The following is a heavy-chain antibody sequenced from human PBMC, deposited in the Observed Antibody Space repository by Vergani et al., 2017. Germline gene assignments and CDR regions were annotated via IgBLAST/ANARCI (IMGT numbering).Heavy chain of an antibody. CDR3: ARDDGPRYCSGGSCYSGNVDY. Sequence: QVQLVQSGAEVKKPGASVKVSCKASGYTFTGYYMHWVRQAPGQGLEWMGWINPNSGGTNYAQKFQGRVTMTRDTSISTASMELSRLRSDNTAVYYCARDDGPRYCSGGSCYSGNVDYWGQGTLVTVSS. D-gene: IGHD2-15*01. CDR2: INPNSGGT. CDR1: GYTFTGYY. J-gene: IGHJ4*02. V-gene: IGHV1-2*02.